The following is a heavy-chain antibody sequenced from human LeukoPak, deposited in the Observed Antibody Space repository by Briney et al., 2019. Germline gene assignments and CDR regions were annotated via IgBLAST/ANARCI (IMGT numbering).Heavy chain of an antibody. CDR2: ISGSGGTT. CDR3: AKERNGYNRDDAFDI. CDR1: GFTFSTYA. V-gene: IGHV3-23*01. J-gene: IGHJ3*02. Sequence: GGSLRLSCAASGFTFSTYAMSWVRRAPGKGLEWVSAISGSGGTTYYADSVKGRFTISRDNSKNTLYLQMNSLRAEDTAVYYCAKERNGYNRDDAFDIWGQGTMVTVSS. D-gene: IGHD5-24*01.